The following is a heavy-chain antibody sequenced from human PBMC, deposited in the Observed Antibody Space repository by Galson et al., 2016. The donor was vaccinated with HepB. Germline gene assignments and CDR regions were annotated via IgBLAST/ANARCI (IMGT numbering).Heavy chain of an antibody. CDR2: ISYDGSNE. CDR3: ARDRRGGSNTLDY. V-gene: IGHV3-30-3*01. D-gene: IGHD1-26*01. J-gene: IGHJ4*02. Sequence: SLRLSCAGSGFTFSTNWVSWVRQAPGKGLEWVAVISYDGSNEYYADSVKGRFTISRDNSKNTLYLHMNSLRAEDTAVYYCARDRRGGSNTLDYWGQGTLVTVSS. CDR1: GFTFSTNW.